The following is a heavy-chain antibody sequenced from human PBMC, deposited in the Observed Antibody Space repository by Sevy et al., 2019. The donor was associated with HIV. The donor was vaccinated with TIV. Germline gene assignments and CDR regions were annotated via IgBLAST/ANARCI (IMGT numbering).Heavy chain of an antibody. Sequence: GGSLRLSCAASGFAFSSYAMSWVRQAPGKGLEWVSAISGSGGSTYYADSVKGRFTISRDNSKNTLYLQLNSLRAEDTAVYYCAKAQNPYGDYSDYWGQGTLVTVSS. CDR1: GFAFSSYA. V-gene: IGHV3-23*01. CDR3: AKAQNPYGDYSDY. CDR2: ISGSGGST. J-gene: IGHJ4*02. D-gene: IGHD4-17*01.